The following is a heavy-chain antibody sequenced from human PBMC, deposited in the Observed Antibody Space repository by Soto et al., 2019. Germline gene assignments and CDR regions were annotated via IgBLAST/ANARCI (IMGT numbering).Heavy chain of an antibody. V-gene: IGHV4-4*02. CDR3: ARGGRGSWRNFDY. J-gene: IGHJ4*02. CDR2: IYHSGSA. Sequence: SETLSLTCAVSGGSVSSRYWWSWVRQSPGKGLEWIGEIYHSGSANYNPYLKSRDTMSVDNSKNQFSLRLNSVTAADTAVYYFARGGRGSWRNFDYWGQGILVTVS. D-gene: IGHD6-13*01. CDR1: GGSVSSRYW.